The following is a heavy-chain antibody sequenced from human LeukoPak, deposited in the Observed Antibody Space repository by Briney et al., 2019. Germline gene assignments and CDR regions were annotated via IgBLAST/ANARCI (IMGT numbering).Heavy chain of an antibody. Sequence: GGSLRLSCAASGFTFSSYAMSWVRQAPGKGLEWVSAISGSGGSTYYADSVKGRFTISRDNSKNMLYLQMNSLRAEDTAVYYCAKEYDSSGYYYIFQHWGQGTLVTVSS. CDR1: GFTFSSYA. V-gene: IGHV3-23*01. J-gene: IGHJ1*01. D-gene: IGHD3-22*01. CDR3: AKEYDSSGYYYIFQH. CDR2: ISGSGGST.